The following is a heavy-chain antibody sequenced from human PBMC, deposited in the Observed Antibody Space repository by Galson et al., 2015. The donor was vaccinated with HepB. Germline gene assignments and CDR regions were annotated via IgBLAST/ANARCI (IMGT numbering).Heavy chain of an antibody. V-gene: IGHV7-4-1*02. D-gene: IGHD6-13*01. J-gene: IGHJ6*02. CDR3: ARDEVITPAASAAAGYYYYYGMDV. Sequence: SVKVSCKASGYTFTSYAMNWVRQAPGQGLEWMGWINTNTGNPTYAQGFTGRFVFSLDTSVSTAYLQISSLKAEDTAVYYCARDEVITPAASAAAGYYYYYGMDVWGQGTTVTVSS. CDR1: GYTFTSYA. CDR2: INTNTGNP.